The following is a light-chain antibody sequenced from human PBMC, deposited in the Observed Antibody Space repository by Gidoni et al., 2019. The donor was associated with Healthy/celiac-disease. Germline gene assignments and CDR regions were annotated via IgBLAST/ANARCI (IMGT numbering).Light chain of an antibody. CDR3: SSYTSSSPYV. V-gene: IGLV2-14*01. Sequence: QSALTQAASVSGSPGQSITISCTGTSSDVGGYNYVSWYQQPPRKAPKLMIYEVSNRPSGVYNRFSGSKSGNTASLTISGLQAEDEADYYCSSYTSSSPYVFGTGTKVTVL. CDR2: EVS. CDR1: SSDVGGYNY. J-gene: IGLJ1*01.